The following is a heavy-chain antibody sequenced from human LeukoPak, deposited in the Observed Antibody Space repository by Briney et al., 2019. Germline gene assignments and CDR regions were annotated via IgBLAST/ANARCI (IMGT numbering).Heavy chain of an antibody. V-gene: IGHV1-24*01. D-gene: IGHD3-16*02. CDR3: ATGRIVGLRLGELSYLLDY. CDR1: GYTLTELS. Sequence: ASVKVSCKVSGYTLTELSMHWVRQAPGKGLEWMGGFDPEDGETIYAQKFQGRVTMTEDTSTDTAYMELSSLRSEDTAVYYCATGRIVGLRLGELSYLLDYWGQGTLVTVSS. J-gene: IGHJ4*02. CDR2: FDPEDGET.